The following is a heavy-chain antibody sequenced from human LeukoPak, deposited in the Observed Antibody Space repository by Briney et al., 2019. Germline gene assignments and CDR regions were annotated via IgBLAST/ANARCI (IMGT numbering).Heavy chain of an antibody. D-gene: IGHD3-10*01. Sequence: PGGSLILSCAASGFTFSSYAMSWVRQAPGKGLEWVSAISGSGGSTYYADSAKGRFTISRDNSKNTLYLQMNSLRAEDTAVYYCAKEGESLWFGELSYYFDYWGQGTLVTVSS. CDR1: GFTFSSYA. CDR3: AKEGESLWFGELSYYFDY. V-gene: IGHV3-23*01. J-gene: IGHJ4*02. CDR2: ISGSGGST.